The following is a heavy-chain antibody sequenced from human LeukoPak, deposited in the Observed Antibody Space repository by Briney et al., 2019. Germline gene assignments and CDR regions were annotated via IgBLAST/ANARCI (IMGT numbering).Heavy chain of an antibody. CDR3: AKEVDCPSDCLFFHS. V-gene: IGHV3-43*01. D-gene: IGHD2-21*02. CDR2: INRRGHT. J-gene: IGHJ4*02. CDR1: GFTFDRFT. Sequence: GGSLKLSCAASGFTFDRFTIHWVRQTPGKGLEWVSLINRRGHTFYADSVKGRFTISRDNSRNSVFLQMNSLRPEDTALYHCAKEVDCPSDCLFFHSWGQGTLVTVSS.